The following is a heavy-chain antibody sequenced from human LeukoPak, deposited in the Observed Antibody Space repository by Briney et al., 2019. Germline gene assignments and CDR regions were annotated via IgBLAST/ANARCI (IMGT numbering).Heavy chain of an antibody. D-gene: IGHD1-26*01. J-gene: IGHJ6*03. CDR2: ISSGSTYI. V-gene: IGHV3-21*04. CDR3: ARVIVGATTGYYYYYMDV. CDR1: GFSFSSYF. Sequence: GGSLRLSCAASGFSFSSYFMNWVRQAPGKGLEWVSSISSGSTYIYYADSVKGRFTISRDNAKNSLYLQVNSLRAEDTALYYCARVIVGATTGYYYYYMDVWGKGTTVTVSS.